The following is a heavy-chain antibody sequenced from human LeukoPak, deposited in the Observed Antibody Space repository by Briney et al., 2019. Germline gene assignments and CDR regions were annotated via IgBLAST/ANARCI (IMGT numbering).Heavy chain of an antibody. CDR2: INTNTGNP. CDR1: GYIFTSYA. V-gene: IGHV7-4-1*02. J-gene: IGHJ6*02. CDR3: ARDQTDSGGYNQYYYYGMDV. Sequence: GASVKVSCKASGYIFTSYAMNWVRQAPGQGLEWMGWINTNTGNPTYAQGFAGRFVFPLDTSVSTAHLQISSLKAEDTAVYYCARDQTDSGGYNQYYYYGMDVWGQGTTVTVSS. D-gene: IGHD1-26*01.